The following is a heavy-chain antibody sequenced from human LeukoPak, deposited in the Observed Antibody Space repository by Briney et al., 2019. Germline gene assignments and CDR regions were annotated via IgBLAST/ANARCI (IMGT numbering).Heavy chain of an antibody. J-gene: IGHJ4*02. Sequence: GGSLRLSRAASGFTFSDYYMNWIRQAPGKGLEWVSYISSSGSTIYYADSVKGRFTISRDNAKNSLYLQMNSLRAEDTAVYYCARELYYDSSGYVGYWGQGTLVTVSS. D-gene: IGHD3-22*01. CDR1: GFTFSDYY. V-gene: IGHV3-11*01. CDR2: ISSSGSTI. CDR3: ARELYYDSSGYVGY.